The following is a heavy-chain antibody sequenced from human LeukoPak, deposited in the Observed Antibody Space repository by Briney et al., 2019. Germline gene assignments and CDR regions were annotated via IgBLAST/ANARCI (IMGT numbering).Heavy chain of an antibody. CDR1: GGSFSGYY. V-gene: IGHV4-34*01. CDR3: ARVYSSSSKTHYYYYMDV. J-gene: IGHJ6*03. D-gene: IGHD6-6*01. Sequence: PSETLSLTCAVYGGSFSGYYWSWIRQPPGKGLEWIGEINHSGSTNYNPSLKSRVTISVDTSKNQFSLKLSSVTAADTAVYYCARVYSSSSKTHYYYYMDVWAKGTTVTVSS. CDR2: INHSGST.